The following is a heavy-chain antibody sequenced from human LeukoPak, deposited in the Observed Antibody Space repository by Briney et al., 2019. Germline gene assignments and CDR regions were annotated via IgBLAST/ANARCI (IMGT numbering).Heavy chain of an antibody. CDR1: GGSVSSGSYY. CDR3: ARVLRAASWRSYDY. V-gene: IGHV4-61*01. CDR2: IYYNGDT. J-gene: IGHJ4*02. D-gene: IGHD5-18*01. Sequence: SETLSLTCTVSGGSVSSGSYYWSWIRQPPGKGLEWIGYIYYNGDTNYNPSLKSRVIISIDTSSNQFSLRLNSMTAADTAVYYCARVLRAASWRSYDYWGQGSLVTVSS.